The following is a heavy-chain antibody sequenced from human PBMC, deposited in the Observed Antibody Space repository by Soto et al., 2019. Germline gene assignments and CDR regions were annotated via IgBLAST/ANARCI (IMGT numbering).Heavy chain of an antibody. V-gene: IGHV3-30*18. CDR2: ISYDGSNK. D-gene: IGHD4-17*01. CDR3: AKALREQIRYYYYGMDV. Sequence: QVQLVESGGGVVQPGRSLRLSCAASGFTFSSYGMHWVRQAPGKGLEWVAVISYDGSNKYYADSVKGRFTISRDNSKNTLYLQRNSLRAEDTAVYYCAKALREQIRYYYYGMDVWGQGTTVTVSS. CDR1: GFTFSSYG. J-gene: IGHJ6*02.